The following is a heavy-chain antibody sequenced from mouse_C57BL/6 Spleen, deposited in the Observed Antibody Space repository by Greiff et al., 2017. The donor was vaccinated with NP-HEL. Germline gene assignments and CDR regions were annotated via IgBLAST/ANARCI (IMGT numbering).Heavy chain of an antibody. Sequence: VMLVESGAELVRPGTSVKVSCKASGYAFTNYLIEWVKQRPGQGLEWIGVINPGSGGTNYNEKFKGKATLTADKSSSTAYMQLSSLTSEDSAVYFCARGRLLRTGAMDYWGQGTSVTVSS. CDR2: INPGSGGT. D-gene: IGHD2-3*01. CDR1: GYAFTNYL. J-gene: IGHJ4*01. V-gene: IGHV1-54*01. CDR3: ARGRLLRTGAMDY.